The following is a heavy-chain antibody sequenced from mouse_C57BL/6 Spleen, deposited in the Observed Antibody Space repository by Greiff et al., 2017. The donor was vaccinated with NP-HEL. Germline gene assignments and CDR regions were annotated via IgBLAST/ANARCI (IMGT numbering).Heavy chain of an antibody. V-gene: IGHV5-12*01. Sequence: EVHLVESGGGLVQPGGSLKLSCAASGFTFSDYYMYWVRQTPEKRLEWVAYISNGGGSTYYPDTVKGRFTISRDNAKNTLYLQMRRLKSEDTSMHYCASNSSGYHYYAMDYWGQGTSVTVSS. CDR3: ASNSSGYHYYAMDY. CDR2: ISNGGGST. J-gene: IGHJ4*01. D-gene: IGHD3-2*02. CDR1: GFTFSDYY.